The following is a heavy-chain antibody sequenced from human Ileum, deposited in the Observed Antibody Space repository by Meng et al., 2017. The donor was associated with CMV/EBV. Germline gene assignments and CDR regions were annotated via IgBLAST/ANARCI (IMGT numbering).Heavy chain of an antibody. CDR2: ISHDASVT. CDR1: GTSFSSNV. J-gene: IGHJ4*02. D-gene: IGHD3-3*01. V-gene: IGHV3-74*01. Sequence: VDSGGGFNRSGGALRLSGAASGTSFSSNVMLWVRQEPGKGLMWVSRISHDASVTSYAESVRGRFTVSRDNAKNTLYLQMNSLRTEDTGLYYCVKDYAWSIDYWGQGILVTVSS. CDR3: VKDYAWSIDY.